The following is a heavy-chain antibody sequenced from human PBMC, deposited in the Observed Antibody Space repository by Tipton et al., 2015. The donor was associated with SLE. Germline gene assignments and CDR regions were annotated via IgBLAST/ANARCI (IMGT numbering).Heavy chain of an antibody. CDR1: GGSISSGSYY. J-gene: IGHJ1*01. CDR3: ARDRGQQLQRGYFQH. V-gene: IGHV4-61*09. CDR2: IYTSGNT. Sequence: LTCTVSGGSISSGSYYWSWIRQPAGKGLEWIGHIYTSGNTNYNPSLKSRVTISVDTSKNQFSLKLSSVTAADTAVYYCARDRGQQLQRGYFQHWGQGTLVTVSS. D-gene: IGHD6-13*01.